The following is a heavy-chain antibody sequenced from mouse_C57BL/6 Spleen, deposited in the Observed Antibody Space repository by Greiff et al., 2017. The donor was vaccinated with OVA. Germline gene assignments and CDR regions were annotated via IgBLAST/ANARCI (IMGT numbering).Heavy chain of an antibody. D-gene: IGHD1-1*01. CDR2: INPNYGTT. CDR3: ARHYGSSYVWFAY. Sequence: VQLKESGPELVKPGASVKISCKASGYSFTDYNMNWVKQSNGKSLEWIGVINPNYGTTSYNQKFKGKATLTVDQSSSTAYMQLNSLTSEDSAVYYCARHYGSSYVWFAYWGQGTLVTVSA. CDR1: GYSFTDYN. V-gene: IGHV1-39*01. J-gene: IGHJ3*01.